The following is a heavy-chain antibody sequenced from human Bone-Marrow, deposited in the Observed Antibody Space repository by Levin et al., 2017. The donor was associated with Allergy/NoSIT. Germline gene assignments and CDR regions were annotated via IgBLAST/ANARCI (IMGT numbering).Heavy chain of an antibody. J-gene: IGHJ4*02. V-gene: IGHV1-8*01. D-gene: IGHD5-12*01. Sequence: GASVKVSCKASGYTFTSYDINWVRQATGQGLEWMGWMNPNSGNTGYAQKFQGRVTMTRNTSISTAYMELSSLRSEDTAVYYCAIIQGHIVATIADYWGQGTLVTVSS. CDR3: AIIQGHIVATIADY. CDR1: GYTFTSYD. CDR2: MNPNSGNT.